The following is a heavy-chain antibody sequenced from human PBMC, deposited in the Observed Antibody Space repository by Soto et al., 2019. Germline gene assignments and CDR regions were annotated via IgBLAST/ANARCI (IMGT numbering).Heavy chain of an antibody. Sequence: GESLKISCKGSGYSFTSYWIGWVRQMPGKGLEWMGIIYPGDSDTSYSPSFQGQVTISADKSISTAYLQWSSLKASDTDMYYCATHLGEWRYDILTGYYFDYWGQGTLVTVSS. CDR2: IYPGDSDT. J-gene: IGHJ4*02. CDR1: GYSFTSYW. D-gene: IGHD3-9*01. CDR3: ATHLGEWRYDILTGYYFDY. V-gene: IGHV5-51*01.